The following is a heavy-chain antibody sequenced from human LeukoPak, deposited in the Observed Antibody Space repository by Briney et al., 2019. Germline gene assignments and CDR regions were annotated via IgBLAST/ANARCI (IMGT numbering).Heavy chain of an antibody. D-gene: IGHD3-10*01. J-gene: IGHJ4*02. CDR3: TRAGSGSSYDS. V-gene: IGHV3-74*01. CDR2: INSDGTST. CDR1: GFIVSNYA. Sequence: GGSLRLSCAASGFIVSNYAMNWVRQAPGKGLVWVSLINSDGTSTIYADSVKGRFTISRDTAKNTLYLEMNRLRADDTAVYYCTRAGSGSSYDSWGQGTLVTVSS.